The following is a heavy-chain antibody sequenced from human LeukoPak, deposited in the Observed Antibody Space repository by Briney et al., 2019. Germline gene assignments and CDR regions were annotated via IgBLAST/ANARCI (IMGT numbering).Heavy chain of an antibody. V-gene: IGHV4-38-2*02. D-gene: IGHD3-9*01. J-gene: IGHJ3*02. CDR3: ARDVGYFDWPHDAFDI. CDR1: GYSISSGYY. CDR2: IFHSGKA. Sequence: PSETLSLTCTVSGYSISSGYYWGWIRQPPGKGLEWIGSIFHSGKAYQNPSLRSRVTISVDTSKNQFSLKLSSVTAADTAVYYCARDVGYFDWPHDAFDIWGQGTMVTVSS.